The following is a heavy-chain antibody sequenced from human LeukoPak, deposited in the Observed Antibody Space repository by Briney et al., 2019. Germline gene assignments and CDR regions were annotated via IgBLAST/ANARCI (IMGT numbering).Heavy chain of an antibody. J-gene: IGHJ5*02. Sequence: SETLSLTCAIYGVSFSSYYWSWIRQPPGNGLEWIGEINHSGGTNYNPSLKSRVTISVDTSKNQFSLKLRSVTAADTAVYYCAREGANYYDNSGYPSWGQGTLVTVSS. CDR3: AREGANYYDNSGYPS. V-gene: IGHV4-34*01. CDR2: INHSGGT. D-gene: IGHD3-22*01. CDR1: GVSFSSYY.